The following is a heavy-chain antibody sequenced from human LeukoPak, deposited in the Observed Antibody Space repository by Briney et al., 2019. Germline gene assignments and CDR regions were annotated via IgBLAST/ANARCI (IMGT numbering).Heavy chain of an antibody. J-gene: IGHJ5*02. V-gene: IGHV3-30*02. CDR2: IRYDGSNK. CDR1: GFTFSSYG. Sequence: GGSLRLSCAASGFTFSSYGMHWVRQAPGKGLEWVAFIRYDGSNKYYADSVKGRFTISRDNSKNTLYLQMNSLRAEDTAVYYCAKDGRSRYCSSTSCQYNWFDPWGQGTLVTVSS. D-gene: IGHD2-2*01. CDR3: AKDGRSRYCSSTSCQYNWFDP.